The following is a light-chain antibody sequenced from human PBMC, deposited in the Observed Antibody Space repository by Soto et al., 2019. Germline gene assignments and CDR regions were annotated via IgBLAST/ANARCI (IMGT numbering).Light chain of an antibody. CDR1: QSVSSSY. CDR2: GAS. CDR3: QQYGSSRT. Sequence: EIVLTQSPGTLSLSPGERATLSCRASQSVSSSYLAWYQQKPGQAPRLLIYGASSRATGIPDRFSGSGSGTDFTLTISRLEPEDFRVYYCQQYGSSRTFGQGTKVEI. J-gene: IGKJ1*01. V-gene: IGKV3-20*01.